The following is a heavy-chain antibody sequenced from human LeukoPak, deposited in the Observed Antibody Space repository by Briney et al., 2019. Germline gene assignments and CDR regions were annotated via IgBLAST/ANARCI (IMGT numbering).Heavy chain of an antibody. V-gene: IGHV3-53*01. D-gene: IGHD4/OR15-4a*01. CDR1: GSTVSSNS. CDR2: IYSDNT. CDR3: ARRAGAYSHPYDY. J-gene: IGHJ4*02. Sequence: PGESLRLSCTVSGSTVSSNSMSWVRQAPGKGLEWVSFIYSDNTHYSDSVKGRFTISRDNSKNTLYLQMNSLRAEDTAVYYCARRAGAYSHPYDYWGQGTLVTVSS.